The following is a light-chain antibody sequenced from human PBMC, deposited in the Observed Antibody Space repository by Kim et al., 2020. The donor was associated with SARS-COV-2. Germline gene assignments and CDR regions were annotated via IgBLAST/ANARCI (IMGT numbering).Light chain of an antibody. J-gene: IGLJ3*02. Sequence: LPASVSGSPGQSITISCTGTSSDVGGYNYVSWYQQHPGKAPKLMIYDVSKRPSGVSNRFSGSKSGNTASLTISGLQAEDEADYYCSSYTSSSTWVFGGGTQLTVL. CDR1: SSDVGGYNY. CDR3: SSYTSSSTWV. CDR2: DVS. V-gene: IGLV2-14*01.